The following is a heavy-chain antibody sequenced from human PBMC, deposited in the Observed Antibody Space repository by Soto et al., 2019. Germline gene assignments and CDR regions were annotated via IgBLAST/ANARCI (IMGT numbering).Heavy chain of an antibody. CDR2: IIPIFGTT. J-gene: IGHJ6*02. V-gene: IGHV1-69*12. CDR3: ARVYGGGSYFYYGLDV. CDR1: GGTFSSYA. Sequence: QVQLVQSGAEVKRPGSSVKVSCKASGGTFSSYALSWVRQAPGQGLEWMGGIIPIFGTTTYAQKFQGRVTMTADGSTSTAYMELSGLRSEDTAVYYCARVYGGGSYFYYGLDVWGQGTTVTVSS. D-gene: IGHD3-16*01.